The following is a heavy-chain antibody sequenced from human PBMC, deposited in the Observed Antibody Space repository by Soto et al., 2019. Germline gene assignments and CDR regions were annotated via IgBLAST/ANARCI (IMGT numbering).Heavy chain of an antibody. V-gene: IGHV4-39*01. CDR1: GGSISSSSYY. CDR3: ARQRGGYCSSTSCYGSDY. CDR2: IYYSGST. Sequence: QLQLQESGPGLVKPSETLSLTCTVSGGSISSSSYYWGWIRQPPGKGLEWIGSIYYSGSTYYNPSLKSRVTISVDTSNNQFSLKLSSVTAAATAVYYCARQRGGYCSSTSCYGSDYWGQGTLVTVSS. D-gene: IGHD2-2*01. J-gene: IGHJ4*02.